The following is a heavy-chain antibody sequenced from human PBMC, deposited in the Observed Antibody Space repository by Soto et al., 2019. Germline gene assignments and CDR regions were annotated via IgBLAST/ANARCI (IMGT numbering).Heavy chain of an antibody. D-gene: IGHD2-21*02. CDR2: IIPILGIA. CDR1: GGTFSSYT. CDR3: ARTDCGGDCYSFDY. J-gene: IGHJ4*02. V-gene: IGHV1-69*02. Sequence: QVQLVQSGAEVKKPGSSVKVSCKASGGTFSSYTISWVRQAPGQGLEWMGRIIPILGIANYAQKFQGRVTITADKTTSTAYMELSSLRSADTAVYYCARTDCGGDCYSFDYWGQGTLVTVSS.